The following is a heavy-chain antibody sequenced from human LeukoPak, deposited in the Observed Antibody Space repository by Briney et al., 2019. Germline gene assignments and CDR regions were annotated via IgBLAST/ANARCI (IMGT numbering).Heavy chain of an antibody. CDR1: GGSISSHY. V-gene: IGHV4-59*08. D-gene: IGHD2-21*02. CDR3: ARQDALVVTAFDY. CDR2: IYYSGST. J-gene: IGHJ4*02. Sequence: SETLSLTCTVSGGSISSHYWSWIRQPPGKGLEWIGYIYYSGSTNYNPSLKSRVTISVDTSKNQFSLKLSSVTAADTAVYYCARQDALVVTAFDYWGQGTLVTVSS.